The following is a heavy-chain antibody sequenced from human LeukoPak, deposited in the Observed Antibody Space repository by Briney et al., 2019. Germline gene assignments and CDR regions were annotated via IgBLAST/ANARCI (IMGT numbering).Heavy chain of an antibody. D-gene: IGHD2-8*01. CDR3: ASGGRDIVLMVYATKRGAFDI. CDR1: GGSISSYS. J-gene: IGHJ3*02. Sequence: SETLSLTCTVSGGSISSYSWSWIRQPPGKGLEWIGYIYYSGSTIYNPSLKSRVTISVDRSKNQFSLKLSSVTAADTAVYYCASGGRDIVLMVYATKRGAFDIWGQGTMVTVSS. V-gene: IGHV4-59*12. CDR2: IYYSGST.